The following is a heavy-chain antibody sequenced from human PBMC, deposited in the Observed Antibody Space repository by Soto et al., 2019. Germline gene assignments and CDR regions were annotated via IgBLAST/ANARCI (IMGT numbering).Heavy chain of an antibody. CDR1: GLNFDDYA. Sequence: EVQLVESGGGLVQPGRSLRLSCVVSGLNFDDYAMHWVRQLPGKGLEWVAGLSWSGGTIDYADSVKGRFTISRDNAKNSLYLEMNSLRPEDTAVYYCTKVVRHHFSYYFDNWGQGTLVTVSS. D-gene: IGHD3-3*02. J-gene: IGHJ4*02. CDR3: TKVVRHHFSYYFDN. V-gene: IGHV3-9*01. CDR2: LSWSGGTI.